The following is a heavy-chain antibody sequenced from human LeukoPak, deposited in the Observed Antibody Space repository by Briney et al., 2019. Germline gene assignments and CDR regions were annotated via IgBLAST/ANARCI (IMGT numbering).Heavy chain of an antibody. CDR1: GGSISSSNW. CDR2: IYHSGST. J-gene: IGHJ4*02. Sequence: PSETLSLTCAVSGGSISSSNWWSWVRQPPGKGLEWIGEIYHSGSTNYNPSLKSRVTISVDTSKNQFSLKLNSVTAADTAVYYCATTRYYYNSRSYGAPYYFDYWGQGTLVTVSS. V-gene: IGHV4-4*02. CDR3: ATTRYYYNSRSYGAPYYFDY. D-gene: IGHD3-10*01.